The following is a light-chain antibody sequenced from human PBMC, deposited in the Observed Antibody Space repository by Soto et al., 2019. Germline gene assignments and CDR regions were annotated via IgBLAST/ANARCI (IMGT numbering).Light chain of an antibody. J-gene: IGKJ2*01. CDR1: QTISSW. V-gene: IGKV1-5*03. CDR3: QQYNYYST. CDR2: KAS. Sequence: DIQMTQSPSTLSGSVGDRVTITCRASQTISSWLAWYQQKPGKAPKLLIYKASTLKSGVPSRFSGSGSGTEFTLTISSLQPDDFATYYCQQYNYYSTFGQGTKLETK.